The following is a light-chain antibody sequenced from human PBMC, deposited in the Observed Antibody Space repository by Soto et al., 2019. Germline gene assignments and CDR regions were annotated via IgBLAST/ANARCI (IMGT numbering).Light chain of an antibody. CDR2: GNS. Sequence: QAVVTQPPSVSGAPGQRVTISCTGSSSNIGAGYDVHWYQQLPGTAPKLLIYGNSNRPSGVPDRFSGSKSGTSASLAITGLQAEDEAYCYCQSYDSSLSGSVFGGGTKLTVL. V-gene: IGLV1-40*01. J-gene: IGLJ2*01. CDR1: SSNIGAGYD. CDR3: QSYDSSLSGSV.